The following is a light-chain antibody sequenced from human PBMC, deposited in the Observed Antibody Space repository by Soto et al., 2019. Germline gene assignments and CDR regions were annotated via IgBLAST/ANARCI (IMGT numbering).Light chain of an antibody. Sequence: EIVLTQSPATLSLSPGEGASLSCRASQSVWTYMAWYQHKPGQAPRLLIYDASKRATGIPARFSGSGSGTNFTFTISSLEPADFALYFCQLRSSWPPYTFAQGTKLGIK. V-gene: IGKV3-11*01. J-gene: IGKJ2*01. CDR1: QSVWTY. CDR3: QLRSSWPPYT. CDR2: DAS.